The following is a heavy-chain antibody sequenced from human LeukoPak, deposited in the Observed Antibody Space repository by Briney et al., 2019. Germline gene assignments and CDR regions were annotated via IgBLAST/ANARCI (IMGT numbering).Heavy chain of an antibody. J-gene: IGHJ4*02. D-gene: IGHD3-3*01. CDR1: RFTLSSYA. CDR3: ARDPQYYDFWSGYYMD. CDR2: ISYDGSNK. V-gene: IGHV3-30*01. Sequence: PGGSLRLSCAASRFTLSSYAMHWVRQAPGKGLEWVAVISYDGSNKYYADSVEGRFTISRDNSKNTLYLQKNSLRAEDTAVYFCARDPQYYDFWSGYYMDWGQGTLVTVSS.